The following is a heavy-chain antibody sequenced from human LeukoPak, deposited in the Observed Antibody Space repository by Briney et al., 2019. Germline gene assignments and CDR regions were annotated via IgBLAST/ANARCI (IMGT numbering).Heavy chain of an antibody. CDR3: ARVKGSGYYNDAFDI. CDR2: INPSSGGT. J-gene: IGHJ3*02. CDR1: GYTFTGYY. D-gene: IGHD3-22*01. Sequence: ASVKVSYKASGYTFTGYYMHWVRQAPGQGLEWMGWINPSSGGTNYAQKFQGGVTMTRDTSISTACMELSRLRSDDTAVYYCARVKGSGYYNDAFDIWGQGTMVTVSS. V-gene: IGHV1-2*02.